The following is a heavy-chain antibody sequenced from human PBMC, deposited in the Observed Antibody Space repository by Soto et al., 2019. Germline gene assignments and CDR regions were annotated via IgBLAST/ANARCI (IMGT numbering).Heavy chain of an antibody. D-gene: IGHD3-10*01. J-gene: IGHJ5*02. CDR3: ARQFGSGSYYRWFDP. Sequence: SETLSLTCTVSGGSISSGGYPWSWIRQHPGKGLEWIGNIYYSGSTYYNPSLKSRVVISVDTSKNQFSLKLTSVTAADTAVYYCARQFGSGSYYRWFDPWGQGTLVTVSS. CDR2: IYYSGST. V-gene: IGHV4-31*03. CDR1: GGSISSGGYP.